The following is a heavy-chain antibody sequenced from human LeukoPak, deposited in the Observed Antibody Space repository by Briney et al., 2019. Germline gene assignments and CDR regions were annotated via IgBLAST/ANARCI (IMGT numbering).Heavy chain of an antibody. V-gene: IGHV3-30-3*01. CDR3: IRDKPWQQFIFDY. D-gene: IGHD6-13*01. J-gene: IGHJ4*02. CDR2: ISYDGTEK. CDR1: GFTLGSYA. Sequence: GGSLRLSCSASGFTLGSYAMHWVRQAPGKGLEWVAVISYDGTEKYYTDSVKGRFNISRDNSKNRVYLQMDSLRLEDTAVYFCIRDKPWQQFIFDYWGQGTLVTVSS.